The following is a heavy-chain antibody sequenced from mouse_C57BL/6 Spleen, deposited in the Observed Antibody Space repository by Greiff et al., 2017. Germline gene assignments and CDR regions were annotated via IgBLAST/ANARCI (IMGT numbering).Heavy chain of an antibody. J-gene: IGHJ1*03. D-gene: IGHD1-1*01. CDR1: GYTFTSYW. CDR3: SRGFITTVPWYFDV. CDR2: IHPNSGST. V-gene: IGHV1-64*01. Sequence: VQLQQPGAELVKPGASVKLSCKASGYTFTSYWMHWVKQRPGQGLEWIGMIHPNSGSTNYNEKFKSKATLTVDKSSSTAYMQLSSLTSEDSAVXYCSRGFITTVPWYFDVWGTGTTVTVSS.